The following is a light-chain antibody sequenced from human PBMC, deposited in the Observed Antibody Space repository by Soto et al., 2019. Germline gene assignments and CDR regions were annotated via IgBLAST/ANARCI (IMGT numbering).Light chain of an antibody. Sequence: DIQLTQSPSFLSASVGGRVTITCRASQGISSYLAWYQQKPGKAPKLLIYSTSTLQSGVTSRFSGSASGTEFTLTITSLLPEDFATYYCQQLDSYPRTFGGGTKVDIK. CDR3: QQLDSYPRT. V-gene: IGKV1-9*01. J-gene: IGKJ4*01. CDR1: QGISSY. CDR2: STS.